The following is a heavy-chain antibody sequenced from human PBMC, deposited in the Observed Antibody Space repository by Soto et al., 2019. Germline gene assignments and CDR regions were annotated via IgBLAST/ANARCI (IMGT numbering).Heavy chain of an antibody. V-gene: IGHV4-59*01. D-gene: IGHD3-9*01. CDR3: ARDRPRYFDWLFEAFDI. CDR1: GGSISSYY. J-gene: IGHJ3*02. CDR2: IYYSGST. Sequence: QVQLQESGPGLVKPSETLSLTCTVSGGSISSYYWSWIRQPPGKGLEWIGYIYYSGSTNYNPSLKSRVTISVDTSKNQFSLKLSSVTAADTAVYYCARDRPRYFDWLFEAFDIWGQGTMVTVSS.